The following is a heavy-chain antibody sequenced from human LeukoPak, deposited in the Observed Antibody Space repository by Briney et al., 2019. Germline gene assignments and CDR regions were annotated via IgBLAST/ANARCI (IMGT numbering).Heavy chain of an antibody. CDR3: ARHIWLPFRYYGMDV. Sequence: GESLKISCKGSGYSFTSYWIGWVRQMPGKGLEWMGIIYPGDSDTRYSPSFQGQVTISADKSISTAYLQWSSLKASDTAMYYCARHIWLPFRYYGMDVWGQGTTVTVSS. J-gene: IGHJ6*02. CDR2: IYPGDSDT. CDR1: GYSFTSYW. D-gene: IGHD2-21*01. V-gene: IGHV5-51*01.